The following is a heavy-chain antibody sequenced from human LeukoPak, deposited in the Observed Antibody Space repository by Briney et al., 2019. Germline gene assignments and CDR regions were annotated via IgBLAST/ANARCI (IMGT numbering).Heavy chain of an antibody. J-gene: IGHJ4*02. V-gene: IGHV3-74*01. CDR1: GLTFSSYW. CDR2: INTDGSST. Sequence: PGGSLRLSCATSGLTFSSYWMHWVRQAPGKGLVWVSRINTDGSSTSYADSVKGRFTISRDNAKNTLYLQMNSLRAEDTAVYYCAREDSSGYYYYFDYWGQGTLVTVSS. D-gene: IGHD3-22*01. CDR3: AREDSSGYYYYFDY.